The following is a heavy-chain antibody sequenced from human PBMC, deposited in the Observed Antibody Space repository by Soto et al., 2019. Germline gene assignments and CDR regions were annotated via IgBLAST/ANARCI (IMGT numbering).Heavy chain of an antibody. D-gene: IGHD2-15*01. J-gene: IGHJ4*02. V-gene: IGHV3-23*01. CDR3: ANDGGFGGGTLDY. CDR2: ISGTGGST. Sequence: EVQLLESGGGLVQPGGSLRLSCAASGLTFSSYAMTWVRQAPGKGLEWVSSISGTGGSTYYADSVKGRFTISRENSKNTVYLQMNSVRAEDTAVYYCANDGGFGGGTLDYWGQGTQLTVSS. CDR1: GLTFSSYA.